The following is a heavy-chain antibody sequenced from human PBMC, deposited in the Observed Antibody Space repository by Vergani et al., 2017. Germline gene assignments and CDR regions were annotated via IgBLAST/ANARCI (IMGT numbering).Heavy chain of an antibody. J-gene: IGHJ4*02. Sequence: QVQLVQSGAEVKKPGASVKVSCKASGYTFTSYGISWVRQAPGQGLEWMGWISAYNGNTNYAQKLQGRGTMTTDTSTSTAYMELRSLRSDDTAVYYCARLGGSPRYGGYVYPFDYWGQGTLVTVSS. CDR1: GYTFTSYG. CDR2: ISAYNGNT. V-gene: IGHV1-18*01. CDR3: ARLGGSPRYGGYVYPFDY. D-gene: IGHD5-12*01.